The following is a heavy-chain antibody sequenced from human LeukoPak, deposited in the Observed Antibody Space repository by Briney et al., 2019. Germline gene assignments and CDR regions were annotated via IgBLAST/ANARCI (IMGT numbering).Heavy chain of an antibody. V-gene: IGHV4-34*01. D-gene: IGHD2-2*01. Sequence: GSLRLSCAASGFTYSSYAMSWVRQPPGKGLEWIGETNHSGSTNYNPSLKSRVTISVDTSKNQFSLKLSSVTAADTAVCYCARGRYHSHHDGWGQGTLVTVSS. CDR3: ARGRYHSHHDG. CDR1: GFTYSSYA. CDR2: TNHSGST. J-gene: IGHJ4*02.